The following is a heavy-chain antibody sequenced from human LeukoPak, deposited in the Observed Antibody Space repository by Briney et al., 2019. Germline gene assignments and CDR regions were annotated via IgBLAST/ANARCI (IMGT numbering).Heavy chain of an antibody. CDR3: ARTFPSIVAAPYYMDV. V-gene: IGHV4-4*07. Sequence: PSETLSLTCTVSGGSISSYYWSWIRQPAGKGLEWIGRIYTSGSTNYNPSLKSRVTMSVDTSKNQFSLKLSSVTAADTAVYYCARTFPSIVAAPYYMDVWGKGTTVTVSS. D-gene: IGHD5-12*01. CDR1: GGSISSYY. J-gene: IGHJ6*03. CDR2: IYTSGST.